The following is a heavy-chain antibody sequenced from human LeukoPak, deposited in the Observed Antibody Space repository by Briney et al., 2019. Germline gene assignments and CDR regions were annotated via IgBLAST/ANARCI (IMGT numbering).Heavy chain of an antibody. CDR3: ARVSSSNWYNERGAFDV. J-gene: IGHJ3*01. D-gene: IGHD6-13*01. CDR1: GGSFSSYY. Sequence: SETLSLTCAVYGGSFSSYYWSWVRQPPGKGLEWIGFVYYTGSTNYSPSLKSRVTISVDTSKNQFSLKLRSVTAADTAVYYCARVSSSNWYNERGAFDVWGQGTMVTVSS. V-gene: IGHV4-59*01. CDR2: VYYTGST.